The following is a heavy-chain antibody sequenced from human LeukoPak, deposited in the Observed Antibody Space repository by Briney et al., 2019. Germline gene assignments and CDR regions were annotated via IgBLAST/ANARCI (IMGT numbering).Heavy chain of an antibody. V-gene: IGHV3-7*01. CDR1: GFTFSNYW. D-gene: IGHD1-26*01. Sequence: GGSLRLSCAAPGFTFSNYWMGWVRQALGKRPEWVANMNIDGSEKYYADSVKGRFTISRDNARNSVYLQMNSLRVEDTAVYYCARDPVEWELLLDCWGQGTLVTVSS. J-gene: IGHJ4*02. CDR3: ARDPVEWELLLDC. CDR2: MNIDGSEK.